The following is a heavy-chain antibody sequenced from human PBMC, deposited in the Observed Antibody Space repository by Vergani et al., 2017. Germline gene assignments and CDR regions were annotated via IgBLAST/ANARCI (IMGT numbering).Heavy chain of an antibody. D-gene: IGHD2-15*01. CDR3: VKDLQWWKVRCPQGAFDI. CDR1: GFTFSSYA. Sequence: EVQLLESGGGLVQPGGSLRLSCAASGFTFSSYAMSWVRQAPGKGLEWVSAISGSGGSTYYADSVKGRFTISRDNSKNTLYLQMNSRRAEDTAVYYCVKDLQWWKVRCPQGAFDIWGQGTMVTVSS. J-gene: IGHJ3*02. V-gene: IGHV3-23*01. CDR2: ISGSGGST.